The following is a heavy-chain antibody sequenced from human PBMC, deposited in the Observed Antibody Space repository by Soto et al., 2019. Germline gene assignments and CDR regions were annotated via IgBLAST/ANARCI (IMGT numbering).Heavy chain of an antibody. CDR2: LDGANGHT. D-gene: IGHD1-26*01. J-gene: IGHJ4*02. CDR3: GRGKGAVAPIDH. CDR1: TYSFNKYG. Sequence: QVQPVQSGAEVKQPGASVKLSCKTPTYSFNKYGLHWVRQAPGRSLEWMGWLDGANGHTQFSQKFEGRVTITRDTSADTAYRELTSLRPEDTAMYCGGRGKGAVAPIDHWGQGTLVTVSS. V-gene: IGHV1-3*01.